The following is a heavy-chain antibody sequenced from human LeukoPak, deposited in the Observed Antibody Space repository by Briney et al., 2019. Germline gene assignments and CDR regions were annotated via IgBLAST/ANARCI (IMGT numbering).Heavy chain of an antibody. CDR2: ISGSGHNT. CDR3: AKWREGTMVYFDY. V-gene: IGHV3-23*01. J-gene: IGHJ4*02. D-gene: IGHD3-10*01. CDR1: GFTFSSYA. Sequence: GGSLRLSCAASGFTFSSYAMTWVRQARGKGLEWVSAISGSGHNTYYADSVKGRFTISRDNSKNTVYLQMNSLRAEDTALYYCAKWREGTMVYFDYWGQGTLVTVSS.